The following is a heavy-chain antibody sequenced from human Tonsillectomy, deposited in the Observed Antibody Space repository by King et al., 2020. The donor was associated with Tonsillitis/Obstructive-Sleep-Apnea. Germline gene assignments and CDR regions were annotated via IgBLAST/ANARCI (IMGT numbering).Heavy chain of an antibody. J-gene: IGHJ6*03. CDR3: ARGDSSSWRNDYYYYYMDV. D-gene: IGHD6-13*01. CDR2: IIPIFGTA. Sequence: QLVQSGAEVKKPGSSVKVSCKASGGTFSSYAISWVRQAPGQGLEWMGGIIPIFGTANYAQKFQGRVTITADESTSTAYMELSSLRSEDTAVYYCARGDSSSWRNDYYYYYMDVWGKGTTVTVSS. V-gene: IGHV1-69*12. CDR1: GGTFSSYA.